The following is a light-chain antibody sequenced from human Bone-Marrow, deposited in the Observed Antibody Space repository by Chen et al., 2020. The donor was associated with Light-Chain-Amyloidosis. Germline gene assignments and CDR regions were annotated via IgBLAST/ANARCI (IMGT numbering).Light chain of an antibody. V-gene: IGKV1-33*01. CDR3: QHYVLVPQFT. Sequence: DIQITQSPSSLSASIGGRVTITCQASQDIKTGLNWYQQKPGTAPKLLLFDASSLERGVPSRFSGGGSGTDCSLTISNLYLEDAATYYCQHYVLVPQFTFGPGTKV. CDR2: DAS. CDR1: QDIKTG. J-gene: IGKJ3*01.